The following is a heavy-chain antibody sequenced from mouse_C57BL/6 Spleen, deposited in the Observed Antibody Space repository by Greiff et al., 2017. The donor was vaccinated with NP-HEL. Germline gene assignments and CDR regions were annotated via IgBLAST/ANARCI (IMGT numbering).Heavy chain of an antibody. CDR1: GFTFSSYA. J-gene: IGHJ1*03. D-gene: IGHD2-4*01. Sequence: DVQLVESGGGLVKPGGSLKLSCAASGFTFSSYAMSWVRQTPEKRLEWVATISDGGSYTYYPDNVKGRFTISRDDAKNNLYLQMSHLKSEDTAMYYCAREDYDYDVYWYFDVWGTGTTVTVSS. V-gene: IGHV5-4*01. CDR3: AREDYDYDVYWYFDV. CDR2: ISDGGSYT.